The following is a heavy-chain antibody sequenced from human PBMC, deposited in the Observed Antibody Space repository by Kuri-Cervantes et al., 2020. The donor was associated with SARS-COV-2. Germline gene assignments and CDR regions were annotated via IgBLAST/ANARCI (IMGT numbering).Heavy chain of an antibody. J-gene: IGHJ4*02. V-gene: IGHV1-3*01. CDR3: AKGGVKYYCSGGSCPNFDY. CDR2: INAGNGNT. CDR1: GYTFTSYA. Sequence: ASVKVSCKASGYTFTSYAMHWVRQAPGQRREWMGWINAGNGNTKYSQKFQGRVTITRDTSASTAYMELSSLRSEDTAVYYCAKGGVKYYCSGGSCPNFDYWGQGTLVTVSS. D-gene: IGHD2-15*01.